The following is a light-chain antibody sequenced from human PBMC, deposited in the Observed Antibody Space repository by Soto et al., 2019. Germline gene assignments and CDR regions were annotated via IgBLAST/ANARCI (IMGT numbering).Light chain of an antibody. Sequence: QSALTQPASVSGSPGQSITIPCTGTSSDVGGYNYVSWYQQHPAKAPKLMMYEVSNRPSGVSHRFSGSKSGNTASLTISGLQAEDEADYYCFSYTTSSTLVFGGGTKVTVL. CDR3: FSYTTSSTLV. CDR1: SSDVGGYNY. CDR2: EVS. J-gene: IGLJ3*02. V-gene: IGLV2-14*01.